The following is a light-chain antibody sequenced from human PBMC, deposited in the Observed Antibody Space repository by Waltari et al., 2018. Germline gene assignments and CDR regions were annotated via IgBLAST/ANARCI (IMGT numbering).Light chain of an antibody. Sequence: EIVLTQSPGTLSLSPGERATLSCRASQSGSSNYLAWYQQKPGQAPRLLIYGASSRATGIPDRFIGSGSETDFTLTITRLEPEDFAMYYCQQYGSSLGTVGQGTKVEIK. CDR1: QSGSSNY. CDR3: QQYGSSLGT. J-gene: IGKJ1*01. CDR2: GAS. V-gene: IGKV3-20*01.